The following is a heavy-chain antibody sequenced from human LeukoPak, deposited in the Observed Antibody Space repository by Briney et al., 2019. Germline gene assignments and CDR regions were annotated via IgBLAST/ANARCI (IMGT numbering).Heavy chain of an antibody. J-gene: IGHJ4*02. CDR3: AKDRSGPYDGGLFDY. Sequence: PGGSLRLSCAASGFIFSSYAMSWVRQAPGKGLEWISGIGGRGDTTYYADFVKGRITISRDNSKNTLYLHMNSLRVEDTTVYCCAKDRSGPYDGGLFDYWGQGTLVTVSS. V-gene: IGHV3-23*01. CDR1: GFIFSSYA. CDR2: IGGRGDTT. D-gene: IGHD3-16*01.